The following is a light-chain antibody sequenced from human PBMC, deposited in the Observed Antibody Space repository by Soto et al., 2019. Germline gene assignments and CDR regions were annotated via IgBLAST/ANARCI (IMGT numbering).Light chain of an antibody. CDR3: QQTFNSPPWT. V-gene: IGKV1-39*01. Sequence: DIQMTQSPSSLSASVGDTVTITCRASQNIDIYLNWYQQKPGTAPKVLISGASSLQRGVPSRFSGSGSGTEFTLTINNVQPEDFASYFCQQTFNSPPWTFGQGTKV. CDR1: QNIDIY. J-gene: IGKJ1*01. CDR2: GAS.